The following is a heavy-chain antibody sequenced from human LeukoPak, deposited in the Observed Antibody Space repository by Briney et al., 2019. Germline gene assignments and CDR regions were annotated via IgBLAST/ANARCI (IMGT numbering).Heavy chain of an antibody. Sequence: SETLSLTCTVSGGSISSSSYYWGWIRQPPGKGLEWIGSIYYSGSTYYNPSLKSRVTISVDTSKNQFSLKLSSVTAADTAVYYCASGGPQGFGMDVWGQGTTVTVSS. J-gene: IGHJ6*02. V-gene: IGHV4-39*01. CDR3: ASGGPQGFGMDV. CDR1: GGSISSSSYY. CDR2: IYYSGST.